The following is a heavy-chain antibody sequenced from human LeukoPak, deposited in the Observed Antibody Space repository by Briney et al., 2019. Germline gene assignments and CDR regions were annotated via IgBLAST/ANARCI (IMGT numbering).Heavy chain of an antibody. D-gene: IGHD3-22*01. V-gene: IGHV4-4*07. CDR3: ARDAQTMYYYDSSGLYAFDI. CDR1: GGSISSYY. CDR2: IYTSGST. Sequence: SETLSLTRTVSGGSISSYYWSWIRQPAGKGLEWIGRIYTSGSTNYNPSLKSRVTMSVDTSKNQFSLKLSSVTAADTAVYYCARDAQTMYYYDSSGLYAFDIWGQGTMVTVSS. J-gene: IGHJ3*02.